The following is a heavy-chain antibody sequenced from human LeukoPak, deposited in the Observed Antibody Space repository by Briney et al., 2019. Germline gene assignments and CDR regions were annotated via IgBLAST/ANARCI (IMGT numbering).Heavy chain of an antibody. CDR1: GFTFSSYW. CDR3: ARVGGSNAFDI. Sequence: GGSLRLSCAASGFTFSSYWMHWVRQAPGKGLVWVSRITSDGSSTNYADSVKGRFTISRDNAKNTLYLQMNSLRAEDTAVYYCARVGGSNAFDIWGQGTMVIVSS. J-gene: IGHJ3*02. CDR2: ITSDGSST. V-gene: IGHV3-74*01. D-gene: IGHD1-26*01.